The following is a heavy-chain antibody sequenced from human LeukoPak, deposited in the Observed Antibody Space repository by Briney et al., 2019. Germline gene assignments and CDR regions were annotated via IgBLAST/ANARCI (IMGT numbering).Heavy chain of an antibody. CDR2: INPNSGGT. Sequence: ASVKVSCKASGYTFTGYYMHWVRQAPGQGLEWMGWINPNSGGTNYAQKFQGRVTMTRNTSISTAYMELSSLRSEDTAVYYCARGLGGYDFWSGYYIKTQNWFDPWGQGTLVTVSS. D-gene: IGHD3-3*01. CDR1: GYTFTGYY. J-gene: IGHJ5*02. CDR3: ARGLGGYDFWSGYYIKTQNWFDP. V-gene: IGHV1-2*02.